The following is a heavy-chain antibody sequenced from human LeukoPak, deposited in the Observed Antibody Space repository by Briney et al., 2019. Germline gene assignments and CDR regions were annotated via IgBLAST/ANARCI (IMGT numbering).Heavy chain of an antibody. Sequence: PGGSLRLSCAASGFTFSSYAMTWVRQAPGKGLEWVSTISTSGGSTHYAASVKGRFTISRDSPKNTLSLQMNSLRAEDTAVYYCAKLQSSATTLPEYWGQGTLVTVSS. CDR2: ISTSGGST. CDR1: GFTFSSYA. CDR3: AKLQSSATTLPEY. D-gene: IGHD4-17*01. J-gene: IGHJ4*02. V-gene: IGHV3-23*01.